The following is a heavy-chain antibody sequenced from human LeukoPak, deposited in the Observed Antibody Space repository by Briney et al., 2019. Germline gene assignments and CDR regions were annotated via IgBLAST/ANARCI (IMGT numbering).Heavy chain of an antibody. V-gene: IGHV4-39*01. CDR1: GGSISSSSYY. D-gene: IGHD3-9*01. CDR3: ARPNYDILTGYLNWFDP. Sequence: SETLSLTCTVSGGSISSSSYYWGWIRQPPGKGLEWIGSIYYSGSTYYNPSLKSRVTISVDTSKNQFSLKLSSVTAADTAVYYCARPNYDILTGYLNWFDPWGQGTLVTVSS. CDR2: IYYSGST. J-gene: IGHJ5*02.